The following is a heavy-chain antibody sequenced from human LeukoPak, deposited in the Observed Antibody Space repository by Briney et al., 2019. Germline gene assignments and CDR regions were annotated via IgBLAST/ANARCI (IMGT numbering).Heavy chain of an antibody. J-gene: IGHJ4*02. D-gene: IGHD3-10*01. Sequence: GGSLRLSCAASGFTVSSNYMSWVRQAPGKGLEWVSVTYSGGSTYYADSVKGRFTISRDNSKNTLYLQMNSLRAEDTAVYYCARDRYYGSGSYGLDYWGQGTLVTVSS. V-gene: IGHV3-53*01. CDR1: GFTVSSNY. CDR3: ARDRYYGSGSYGLDY. CDR2: TYSGGST.